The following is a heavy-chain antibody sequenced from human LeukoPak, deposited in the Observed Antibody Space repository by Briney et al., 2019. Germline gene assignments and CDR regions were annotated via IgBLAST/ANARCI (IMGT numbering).Heavy chain of an antibody. Sequence: PSETLSLTCTVSGGSITSYYWSWIRQSPGKGLEWIGYIYYSGSSNYNPSPKSRVTISVDMSKNQFSLKLTSVTAADTAVYYCARLMNIAAADFWGQGTLVTVSS. CDR1: GGSITSYY. CDR3: ARLMNIAAADF. J-gene: IGHJ4*02. CDR2: IYYSGSS. D-gene: IGHD6-13*01. V-gene: IGHV4-59*08.